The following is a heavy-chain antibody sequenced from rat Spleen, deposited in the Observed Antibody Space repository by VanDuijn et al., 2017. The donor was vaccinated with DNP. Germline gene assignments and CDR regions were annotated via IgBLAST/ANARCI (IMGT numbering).Heavy chain of an antibody. Sequence: EVQLVESGGGLVRPGNSLRLSCAASGFIFSDYAMAWVRQSPKMGLEWVSTIIYDGSSAFYRDSVTGRFTISRDLAKSTLYLQMDSLRSEDTATYYCTTFEGTNAWGQGTSVTVSS. CDR3: TTFEGTNA. V-gene: IGHV5S10*01. CDR1: GFIFSDYA. D-gene: IGHD1-11*01. J-gene: IGHJ4*01. CDR2: IIYDGSSA.